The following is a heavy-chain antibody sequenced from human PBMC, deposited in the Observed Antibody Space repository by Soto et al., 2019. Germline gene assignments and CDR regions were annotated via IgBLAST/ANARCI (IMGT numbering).Heavy chain of an antibody. Sequence: SETLSLTCTVSGGSISSYYWSWIRQPPGKGLEWIGYIYYSGSTNYNPSLKSRVTISVDTSKNQFSLKLSSVTAADTAVYYCARDRDGYSSWDYWGQGTLVTVSS. CDR2: IYYSGST. CDR1: GGSISSYY. V-gene: IGHV4-59*01. J-gene: IGHJ4*02. CDR3: ARDRDGYSSWDY. D-gene: IGHD4-4*01.